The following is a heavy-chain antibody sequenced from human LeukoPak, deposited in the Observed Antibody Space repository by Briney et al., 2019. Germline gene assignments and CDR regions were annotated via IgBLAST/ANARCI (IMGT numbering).Heavy chain of an antibody. J-gene: IGHJ2*01. V-gene: IGHV3-13*01. CDR2: ICVTGDT. CDR3: TKEFCGSRAACAGGSYYDF. Sequence: GGGLRVSSAASGFTFSKDDFHWVRHAPGKSLERGAAICVTGDTYYADSVKCRFTISREDAANSLYLQMRSLGAGDTALYYCTKEFCGSRAACAGGSYYDFWGRGALVTVSS. D-gene: IGHD2-15*01. CDR1: GFTFSKDD.